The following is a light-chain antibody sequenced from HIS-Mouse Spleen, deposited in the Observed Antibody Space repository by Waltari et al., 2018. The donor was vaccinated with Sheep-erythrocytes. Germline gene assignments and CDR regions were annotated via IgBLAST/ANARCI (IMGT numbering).Light chain of an antibody. CDR1: SSDVGGYNY. J-gene: IGLJ3*02. CDR3: CSYAGSYTWV. CDR2: DVS. Sequence: QSALTQPRPVSGSPGQSVTIPCTGTSSDVGGYNYVSWYQQHPGKATKLMIYDVSKRPSGVPDRFSGSKSGNTASLTISGLQAEDEADYYCCSYAGSYTWVFGGGTKLTVL. V-gene: IGLV2-11*01.